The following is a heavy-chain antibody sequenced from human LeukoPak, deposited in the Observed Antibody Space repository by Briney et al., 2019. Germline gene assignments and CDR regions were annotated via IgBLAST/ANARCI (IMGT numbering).Heavy chain of an antibody. Sequence: PGGSLRLSCAASGLTFSNFPMHWVRQAPGKGLEWVALIQDDGATTNYADSVRGRFTISRDNSKSTVYLQMNSLKPDDTAVYYCATQSITRVVVISPFDYWGQGTLVTVSS. J-gene: IGHJ4*02. CDR3: ATQSITRVVVISPFDY. D-gene: IGHD3-10*01. CDR1: GLTFSNFP. CDR2: IQDDGATT. V-gene: IGHV3-30*02.